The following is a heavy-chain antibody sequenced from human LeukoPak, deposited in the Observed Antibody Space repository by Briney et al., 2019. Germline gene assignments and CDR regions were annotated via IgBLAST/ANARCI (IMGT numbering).Heavy chain of an antibody. CDR2: IRSKANSYAT. Sequence: GGSLKLSCAASGFTFSGSAMHWVRQASGKGLEWVGRIRSKANSYATAYAASVKGRFTISRDDSRNTAYLQMNSLKTEDTAVYYCAKSGYSSGWYSRWFDPWGQGTLVTVSS. CDR3: AKSGYSSGWYSRWFDP. J-gene: IGHJ5*02. V-gene: IGHV3-73*01. CDR1: GFTFSGSA. D-gene: IGHD6-19*01.